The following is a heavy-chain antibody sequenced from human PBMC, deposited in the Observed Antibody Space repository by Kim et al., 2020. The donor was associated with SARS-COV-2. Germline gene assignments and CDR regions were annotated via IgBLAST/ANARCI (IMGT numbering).Heavy chain of an antibody. V-gene: IGHV3-23*01. CDR2: ISGGGGST. CDR1: GFTFSNYA. J-gene: IGHJ4*01. D-gene: IGHD3-10*01. CDR3: AKDDGAYHGSGGANFDN. Sequence: GGSLRLSCATSGFTFSNYAMSWVRQAPGKGLEWVSAISGGGGSTYYADSVKGRFTISRDNSKNTAYLQMTSLGAEDTAVYYCAKDDGAYHGSGGANFDN.